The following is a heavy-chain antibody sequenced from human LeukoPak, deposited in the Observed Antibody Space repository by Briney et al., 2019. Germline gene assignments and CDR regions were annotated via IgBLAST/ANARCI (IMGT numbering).Heavy chain of an antibody. CDR1: GFTFSSYA. V-gene: IGHV3-30*04. D-gene: IGHD1-1*01. Sequence: PGGSLRLSCAASGFTFSSYAMHWVRQAPGKGLEWVAVISYDGRNKYYADSVKGRFTISRDNSKNTLYLQMNSLRAEDTAVYYCARDHNVNSYYYYGMDVWGQGTTVTVSS. CDR2: ISYDGRNK. J-gene: IGHJ6*02. CDR3: ARDHNVNSYYYYGMDV.